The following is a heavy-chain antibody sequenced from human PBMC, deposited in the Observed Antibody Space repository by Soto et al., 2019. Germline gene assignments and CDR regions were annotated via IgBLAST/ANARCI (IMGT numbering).Heavy chain of an antibody. J-gene: IGHJ4*01. CDR2: ISATGIST. Sequence: GGSLRLSCAASGFTFATYAMSWVRQAPGKGLEWVSAISATGISTHYADSVKGRVTVSRDNSANTLSSEMSSLTAEDTAVYYCARDKDTSSWTGFDFWGHGTLVTVSS. V-gene: IGHV3-23*01. CDR1: GFTFATYA. CDR3: ARDKDTSSWTGFDF. D-gene: IGHD1-1*01.